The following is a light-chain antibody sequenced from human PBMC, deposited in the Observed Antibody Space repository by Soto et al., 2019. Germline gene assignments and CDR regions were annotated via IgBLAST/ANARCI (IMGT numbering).Light chain of an antibody. V-gene: IGKV4-1*01. CDR3: QQYCSSPWT. CDR1: QRVLYSSSNKND. J-gene: IGKJ1*01. Sequence: DIVMTQSPDSLAVSLGERATINCTSSQRVLYSSSNKNDLVWYQQKPGQPPKLLIYWASTRESGVPDRFSGSGSGTDFTPAISSLQAEDVAVYYCQQYCSSPWTFGQGTKVEIK. CDR2: WAS.